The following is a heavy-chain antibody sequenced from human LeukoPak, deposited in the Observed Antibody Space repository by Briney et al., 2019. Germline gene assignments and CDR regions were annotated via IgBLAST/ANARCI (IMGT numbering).Heavy chain of an antibody. CDR2: ISGSGSNT. CDR1: GFTFSSYV. V-gene: IGHV3-23*01. J-gene: IGHJ4*02. CDR3: AKQLGYCSGGSCYFDY. D-gene: IGHD2-15*01. Sequence: GGSLRPSCAASGFTFSSYVMSWGRQAPGKGLEWVLAISGSGSNTYYADSVKGRFTISRDNSKNTLHLQINSLRAEDTAVYSCAKQLGYCSGGSCYFDYWGQGTLVTVSS.